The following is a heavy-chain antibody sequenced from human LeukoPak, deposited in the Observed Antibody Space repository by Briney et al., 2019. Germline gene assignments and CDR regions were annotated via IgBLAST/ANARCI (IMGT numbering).Heavy chain of an antibody. CDR3: ARMSSAWPPGWFDP. V-gene: IGHV4-59*08. CDR1: GGSISSHF. D-gene: IGHD6-19*01. Sequence: SETLSLTCTVSGGSISSHFWSWIRQPPGKELEWIGYIYSSGSANYTPSLKSRITISVDTSKNQFSLKLSSVTAADTAVYYCARMSSAWPPGWFDPWGQGTQVTVSS. J-gene: IGHJ5*02. CDR2: IYSSGSA.